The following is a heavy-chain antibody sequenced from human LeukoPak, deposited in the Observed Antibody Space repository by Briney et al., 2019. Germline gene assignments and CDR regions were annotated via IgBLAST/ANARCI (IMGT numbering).Heavy chain of an antibody. CDR1: GGSISSYY. CDR3: ARLSPNWNYDY. J-gene: IGHJ4*02. D-gene: IGHD1-7*01. Sequence: SETLSLTCTVSGGSISSYYWSWIRQPPGEGLEWIGYIYTSGSTNYNPSLKSRVTISVDTSKNQFSLKLSSVTAADTAVYSCARLSPNWNYDYWGQGTLVTVSS. V-gene: IGHV4-4*09. CDR2: IYTSGST.